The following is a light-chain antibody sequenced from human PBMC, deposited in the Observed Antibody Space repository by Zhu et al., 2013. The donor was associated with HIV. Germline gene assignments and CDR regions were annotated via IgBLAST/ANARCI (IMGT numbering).Light chain of an antibody. CDR2: AAS. CDR3: QQLKTYPRS. CDR1: QVINTY. V-gene: IGKV1-9*01. Sequence: DIQLTQSPSFLSASIGDRVTITCRASQVINTYLAWYQHEPGKAPRLLIYAASTLQTGVPSRFSGSGSGTEFTLTISSLQPEDFATYYCQQLKTYPRSFGQGPKVEI. J-gene: IGKJ2*01.